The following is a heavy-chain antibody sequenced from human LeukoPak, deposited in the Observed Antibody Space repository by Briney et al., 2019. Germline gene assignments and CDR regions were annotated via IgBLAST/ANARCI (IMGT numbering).Heavy chain of an antibody. Sequence: GGSLRLSCAAPGFAFSSFGMHWVRQAPGKGLEWVAVITCEGSNKYYTDSVKGRFIISRDNSKNTLYLQMNNLRGEDTAVYYCAKDSESRVDVWGQGTTVTVSS. V-gene: IGHV3-30*19. CDR3: AKDSESRVDV. J-gene: IGHJ6*02. D-gene: IGHD1-14*01. CDR1: GFAFSSFG. CDR2: ITCEGSNK.